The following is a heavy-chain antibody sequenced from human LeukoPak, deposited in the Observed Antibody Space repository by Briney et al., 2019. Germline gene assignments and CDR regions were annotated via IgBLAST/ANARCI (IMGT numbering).Heavy chain of an antibody. J-gene: IGHJ4*02. CDR3: ARHRTPVLRFLEWLFGYFDY. CDR2: IYPGDSDT. Sequence: GESLKISCKGSGYSFTSYWIGWVRQMPGKGLEGMGIIYPGDSDTRYSPSFQGQVTISADKSISTAYLQWSSLKASDTAMYYCARHRTPVLRFLEWLFGYFDYWGQGTLVTVSS. CDR1: GYSFTSYW. D-gene: IGHD3-3*01. V-gene: IGHV5-51*01.